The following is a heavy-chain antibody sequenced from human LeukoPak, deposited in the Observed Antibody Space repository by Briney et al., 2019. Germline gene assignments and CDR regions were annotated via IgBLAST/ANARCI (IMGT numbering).Heavy chain of an antibody. CDR1: GYTFTSYD. J-gene: IGHJ4*02. CDR2: MNPNSANT. V-gene: IGHV1-8*03. Sequence: ASVKVSCKASGYTFTSYDINWVRQATGQGLEWMGWMNPNSANTGFAQKFQGRVTITRNTSINTAYMELSSLRSEDTAVYYCARPSPPGDGYNPCDYWGPGALVIVSS. D-gene: IGHD5-24*01. CDR3: ARPSPPGDGYNPCDY.